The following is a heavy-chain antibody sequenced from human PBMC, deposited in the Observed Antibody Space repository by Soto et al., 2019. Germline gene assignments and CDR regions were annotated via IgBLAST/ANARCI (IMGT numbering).Heavy chain of an antibody. J-gene: IGHJ4*02. CDR3: ARHRGVIIALDY. D-gene: IGHD3-10*01. CDR2: ISAYNGNT. Sequence: ASVKVACKASGYTFTSSGISWVRQAPGQGLEWMGWISAYNGNTNYAQKLQGRVTMTTDTSTSTAYMELRSLRSDDTAVYYCARHRGVIIALDYWGQGTLVTVSS. V-gene: IGHV1-18*01. CDR1: GYTFTSSG.